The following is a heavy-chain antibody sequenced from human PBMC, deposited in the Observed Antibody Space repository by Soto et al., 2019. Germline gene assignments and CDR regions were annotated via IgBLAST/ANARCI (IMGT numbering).Heavy chain of an antibody. Sequence: GASVKVSCKASGYTFTSYAMHWVRQAPGQRLEWIGWINVGNGNTKYSQKFQERVTITRDTSTSTAYMELSSLRSEDTAVYYCAALGGIDIVVVPAAPRAFDIWGQGTMVTVSS. D-gene: IGHD2-2*01. CDR1: GYTFTSYA. J-gene: IGHJ3*02. CDR3: AALGGIDIVVVPAAPRAFDI. V-gene: IGHV1-3*01. CDR2: INVGNGNT.